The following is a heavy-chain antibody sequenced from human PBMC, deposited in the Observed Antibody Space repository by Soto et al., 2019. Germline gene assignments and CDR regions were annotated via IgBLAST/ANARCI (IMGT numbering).Heavy chain of an antibody. D-gene: IGHD3-22*01. J-gene: IGHJ4*02. CDR2: IYYSGST. V-gene: IGHV4-59*01. CDR1: GGSISSYY. Sequence: PSETLSLTCTVSGGSISSYYWSWIRQPPGKGLEWIGYIYYSGSTNYNPSLKSRVTISVDTSKNQFSLKLSSVTAADTAVYYCAREPYDSSGYVDYSGQGTLVTGSS. CDR3: AREPYDSSGYVDY.